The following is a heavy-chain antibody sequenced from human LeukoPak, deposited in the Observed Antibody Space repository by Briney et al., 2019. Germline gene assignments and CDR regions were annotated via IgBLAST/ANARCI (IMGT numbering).Heavy chain of an antibody. V-gene: IGHV3-11*06. J-gene: IGHJ3*02. Sequence: GGSLRLSCAASGFTFSDYYMSWIRQAPGKGLEWVSSISSRSSYIYYADSVKGRFTISRDNAKNSLYLQMNSLRAEDTAVYYCARDGLAAAGADAFDIWGQGTMVTVSS. D-gene: IGHD6-13*01. CDR1: GFTFSDYY. CDR2: ISSRSSYI. CDR3: ARDGLAAAGADAFDI.